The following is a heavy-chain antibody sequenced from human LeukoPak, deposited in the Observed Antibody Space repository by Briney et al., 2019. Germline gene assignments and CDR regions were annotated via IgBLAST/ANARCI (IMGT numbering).Heavy chain of an antibody. Sequence: PSQTLSLTCTVSGGSISSGGYYWSWIRQHPGKGLEWIGYIYYSGSTYYNPSLKSRVTISVDTSKNQFPLKLSSVTAADTAVYYCARDGRDYRDAFDIWGQGTMVTVSS. D-gene: IGHD4-11*01. CDR3: ARDGRDYRDAFDI. V-gene: IGHV4-31*03. CDR1: GGSISSGGYY. CDR2: IYYSGST. J-gene: IGHJ3*02.